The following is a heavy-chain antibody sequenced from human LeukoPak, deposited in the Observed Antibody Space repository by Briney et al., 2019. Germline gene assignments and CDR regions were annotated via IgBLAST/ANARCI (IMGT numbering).Heavy chain of an antibody. J-gene: IGHJ4*02. CDR3: ARPELAMAYYD. CDR1: GYSFSTNW. Sequence: GESLKISCKGSGYSFSTNWIGWVRQMPGKGLEWMGIIYPGDSDTRYSPSFQGQVTISADKSNSTAYLQWSSLKASDTAMYYCARPELAMAYYDWGQGTLITVSS. D-gene: IGHD5-18*01. CDR2: IYPGDSDT. V-gene: IGHV5-51*01.